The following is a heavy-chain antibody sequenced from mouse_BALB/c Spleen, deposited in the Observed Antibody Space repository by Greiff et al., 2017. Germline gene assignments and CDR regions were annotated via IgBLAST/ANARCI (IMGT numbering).Heavy chain of an antibody. Sequence: EVKLMESGPGLVKPSQSLSLTCTVTGYSITSDYAWNWIRQFPGNKLEWMGYISYSGSTSYNPSLKSRISITRDTSKNQFFLQLNSVTTEDTATYYCARSYEGFAYWGQGTLVTVSA. D-gene: IGHD2-3*01. CDR2: ISYSGST. CDR1: GYSITSDYA. J-gene: IGHJ3*01. CDR3: ARSYEGFAY. V-gene: IGHV3-2*02.